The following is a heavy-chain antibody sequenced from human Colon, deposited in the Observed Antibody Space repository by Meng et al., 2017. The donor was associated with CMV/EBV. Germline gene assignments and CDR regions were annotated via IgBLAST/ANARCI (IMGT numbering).Heavy chain of an antibody. D-gene: IGHD3-16*01. J-gene: IGHJ6*02. V-gene: IGHV3-11*01. CDR1: TVRDFY. CDR2: ISDRDNIV. Sequence: TVRDFYMNWVRQAPRKGLGWVSRISDRDNIVYYTDSVKGRFTISRDNAKGLLYLQMTNLRAEDTAVYYCTKNQRGLAALGFDYGMDVWGQGTLVTVSS. CDR3: TKNQRGLAALGFDYGMDV.